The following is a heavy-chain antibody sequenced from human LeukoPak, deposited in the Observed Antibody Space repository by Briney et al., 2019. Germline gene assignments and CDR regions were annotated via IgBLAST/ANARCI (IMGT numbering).Heavy chain of an antibody. V-gene: IGHV1-18*01. Sequence: ASVKVSCKASGYTFTSYGISWVRQAPGQGLEWMGWISAYNGNTNYAQKLQGRVTMTTDTSTSTAYMELRSLRSDDTAVYYCARQKSGWPSDSILLGYWGQGTLVTVSS. CDR1: GYTFTSYG. CDR3: ARQKSGWPSDSILLGY. CDR2: ISAYNGNT. J-gene: IGHJ4*02. D-gene: IGHD6-19*01.